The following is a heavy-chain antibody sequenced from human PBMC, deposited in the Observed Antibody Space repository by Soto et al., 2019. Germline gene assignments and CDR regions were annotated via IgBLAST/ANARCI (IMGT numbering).Heavy chain of an antibody. Sequence: PGGSLRLSCAASGFTFSAYSMSWVRQAPGKGLEWASSITSRSDYIYYADSLKGRFTISRDNAKNSLYLQMHSLRAEDTAFYYCARVDGYTYPNDYWGQGTLVTVSS. D-gene: IGHD5-12*01. CDR1: GFTFSAYS. J-gene: IGHJ4*02. CDR3: ARVDGYTYPNDY. V-gene: IGHV3-21*01. CDR2: ITSRSDYI.